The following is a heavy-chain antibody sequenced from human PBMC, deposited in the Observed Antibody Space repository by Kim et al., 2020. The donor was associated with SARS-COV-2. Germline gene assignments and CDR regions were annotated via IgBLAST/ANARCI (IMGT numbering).Heavy chain of an antibody. CDR2: MNPNSGNT. D-gene: IGHD3-9*01. CDR3: ARGIMGNPRKLRYFDWLPKSSPYYYYGMDV. V-gene: IGHV1-8*01. Sequence: ASVKVSCKASGYTFTSYDINWVRQATGQGLEWMGWMNPNSGNTGYAQKFQGRVTMTRNTSISTAYMELSSLRSEDTAVYYCARGIMGNPRKLRYFDWLPKSSPYYYYGMDVWGQGTTVTVSS. CDR1: GYTFTSYD. J-gene: IGHJ6*02.